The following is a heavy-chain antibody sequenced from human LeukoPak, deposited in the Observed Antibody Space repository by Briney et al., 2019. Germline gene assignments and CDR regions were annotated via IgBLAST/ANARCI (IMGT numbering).Heavy chain of an antibody. D-gene: IGHD5-24*01. CDR1: GGSISSYY. CDR2: IYYSGST. CDR3: ARRITSPRRYFDL. Sequence: SETLSLTCTVSGGSISSYYWSWIRQPPGKGLEWIGYIYYSGSTNYNPSLKSRVTISVDTSKNQFSLKLSSVTAADTAVYYCARRITSPRRYFDLWGRGTLVTVSS. J-gene: IGHJ2*01. V-gene: IGHV4-59*08.